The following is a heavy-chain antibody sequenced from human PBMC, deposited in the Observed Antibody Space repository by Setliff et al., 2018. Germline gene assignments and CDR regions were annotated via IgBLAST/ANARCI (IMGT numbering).Heavy chain of an antibody. CDR3: AGGGDSGSYFLANHDAFDI. J-gene: IGHJ3*02. D-gene: IGHD1-26*01. Sequence: PSETLSLTCTVSGGSISSSSYYWGWIRQPPGKGLEWIGSIHYSGSTYYNPSLKSRVTISIDTSKNQFSLKLSSVTAADTAVYYCAGGGDSGSYFLANHDAFDIWGQGTMVTVSS. CDR1: GGSISSSSYY. V-gene: IGHV4-39*07. CDR2: IHYSGST.